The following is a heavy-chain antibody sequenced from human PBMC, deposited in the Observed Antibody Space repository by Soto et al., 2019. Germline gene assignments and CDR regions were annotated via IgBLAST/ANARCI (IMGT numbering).Heavy chain of an antibody. CDR2: IYYSGST. CDR1: GGSITNDDHY. Sequence: QVQLQESGPGLVKPSQTLSLSCTVSGGSITNDDHYWSWIRQPPGKGLEWIGSIYYSGSTYYNPSHKRSHIMPEDTAKNQCSLKLRCVTAEAASVNYYARDRADPAIDWGQRT. V-gene: IGHV4-30-4*01. CDR3: ARDRADPAID. J-gene: IGHJ4*02. D-gene: IGHD2-2*01.